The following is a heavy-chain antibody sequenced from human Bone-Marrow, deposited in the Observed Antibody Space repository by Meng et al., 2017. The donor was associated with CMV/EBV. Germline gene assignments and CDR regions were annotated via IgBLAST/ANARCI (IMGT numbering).Heavy chain of an antibody. D-gene: IGHD3-3*01. CDR1: DSINTPTYY. J-gene: IGHJ5*02. CDR2: IHYGGST. Sequence: DSINTPTYYWGWIRQPPGKGLEWIGSIHYGGSTFYHPSLMSRVTLSVDRAKSQFSLKLSSVTAADAAVYYCARSYDFWSGHPPFDPWGQGTLVTVSS. CDR3: ARSYDFWSGHPPFDP. V-gene: IGHV4-39*07.